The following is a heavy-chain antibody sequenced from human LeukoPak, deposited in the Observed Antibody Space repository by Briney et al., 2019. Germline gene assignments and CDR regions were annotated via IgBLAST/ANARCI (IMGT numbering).Heavy chain of an antibody. Sequence: PGGSLRLSCAASGFTFTNYAMNWVRQAPGKGLEWVSSVSGTSEYIYYADSVRGRFTISRDNAKNTVYLQMNSPRAEDTAVYYCARWYSSGWYSDYWGQGTLVTVSS. J-gene: IGHJ4*02. V-gene: IGHV3-21*06. CDR3: ARWYSSGWYSDY. CDR2: VSGTSEYI. CDR1: GFTFTNYA. D-gene: IGHD6-19*01.